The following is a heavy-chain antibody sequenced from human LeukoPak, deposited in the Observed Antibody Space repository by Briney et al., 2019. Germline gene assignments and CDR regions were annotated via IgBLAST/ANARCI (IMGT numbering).Heavy chain of an antibody. V-gene: IGHV3-48*01. CDR2: ISSSSSTI. CDR3: ASSATYSSGWFFDY. CDR1: GFTFSSYS. J-gene: IGHJ4*02. D-gene: IGHD6-19*01. Sequence: GGSLRLSCAASGFTFSSYSMNWVRQAPGKGLEWVSYISSSSSTIYYADSVKGRFTISRDNAKNSLYLQMNSLRAEDTAVYYCASSATYSSGWFFDYWGQGTLVTVSS.